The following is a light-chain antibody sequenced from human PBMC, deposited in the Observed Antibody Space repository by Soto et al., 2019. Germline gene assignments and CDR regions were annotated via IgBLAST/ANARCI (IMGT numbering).Light chain of an antibody. Sequence: EIGLTQSPGTLSLSPGERASLSCRASQSVSNNYLAWYQQKPGQAPRLLIYDASRRAAGIPDRFSGSGSGTDFTLTISRLEPEDFAVYYWQQYGSSSLTFGGGTKVEIK. CDR3: QQYGSSSLT. J-gene: IGKJ4*01. CDR1: QSVSNNY. V-gene: IGKV3-20*01. CDR2: DAS.